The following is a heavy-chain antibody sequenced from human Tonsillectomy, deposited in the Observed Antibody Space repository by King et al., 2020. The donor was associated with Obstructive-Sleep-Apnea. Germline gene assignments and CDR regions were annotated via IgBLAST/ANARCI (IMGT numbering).Heavy chain of an antibody. CDR2: IYYSGST. D-gene: IGHD6-19*01. J-gene: IGHJ5*02. CDR3: ARAVAVAGSFDP. V-gene: IGHV4-39*07. Sequence: QLQESGPGLVNPSETLSLSCIVSGASISSNIYYWGWIRQPPGKGLEWIGNIYYSGSTYYNPSLKSRVTISLDTSKSQFSLRLSSVTAADTAVYYCARAVAVAGSFDPWGRGTLVSVSS. CDR1: GASISSNIYY.